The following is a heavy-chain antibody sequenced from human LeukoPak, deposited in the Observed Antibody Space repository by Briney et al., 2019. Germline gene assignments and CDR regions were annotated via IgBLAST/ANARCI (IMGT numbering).Heavy chain of an antibody. CDR1: GGSISSGGYS. CDR2: IYHSGST. CDR3: ARAVPVYCSRSTCYGDRDAFDI. D-gene: IGHD2-2*01. V-gene: IGHV4-30-2*01. J-gene: IGHJ3*02. Sequence: ASETLSLTCAVSGGSISSGGYSWSGIRQPPGKGLEWIGYIYHSGSTNYNPSLKSRVTISVDRSKNQFSLKLSSVTAADTAVYYCARAVPVYCSRSTCYGDRDAFDIWGQGTMVTVSS.